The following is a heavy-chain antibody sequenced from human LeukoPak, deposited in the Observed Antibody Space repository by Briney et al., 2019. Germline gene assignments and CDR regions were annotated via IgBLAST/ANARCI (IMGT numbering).Heavy chain of an antibody. Sequence: PGGSLRLSCAASGFTVSSNYMSWVRQAPGKGLEWVSVIYSGGSTYYADSVKGRFTISRDNSKNTLYLQMNSLRAEDTAVYYCARAPYDSSGYNDYWGQGTLVTVSS. CDR2: IYSGGST. D-gene: IGHD3-22*01. J-gene: IGHJ4*02. CDR3: ARAPYDSSGYNDY. V-gene: IGHV3-53*01. CDR1: GFTVSSNY.